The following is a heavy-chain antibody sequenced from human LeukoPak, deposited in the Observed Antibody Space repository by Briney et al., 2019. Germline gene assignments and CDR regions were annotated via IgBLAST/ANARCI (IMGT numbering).Heavy chain of an antibody. V-gene: IGHV3-23*01. D-gene: IGHD2-8*02. J-gene: IGHJ6*02. CDR3: ARSPKGYWYYGMDV. CDR1: GFTFSSYA. CDR2: ISGSGGST. Sequence: GGSLRLSCAASGFTFSSYAMSWVRQAPGKGLEWVSAISGSGGSTYYADSVKGRFTIPRDNSKNTLYLQMNSLRAEDTAVYYCARSPKGYWYYGMDVWGQGTTVTVSS.